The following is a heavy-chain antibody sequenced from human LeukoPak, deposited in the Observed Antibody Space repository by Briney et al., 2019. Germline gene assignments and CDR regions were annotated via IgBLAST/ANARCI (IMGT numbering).Heavy chain of an antibody. Sequence: GGSLRLSCAVSGFTFSSYGMSWVRQAPGKGLEWVSTISGSGTTTYYADSVKGRFTISRDNSKNTLYLQMNSLRAEDTAVYYCARVGASKENYWGQGTLVTVSS. J-gene: IGHJ4*02. CDR3: ARVGASKENY. V-gene: IGHV3-23*01. D-gene: IGHD1-26*01. CDR2: ISGSGTTT. CDR1: GFTFSSYG.